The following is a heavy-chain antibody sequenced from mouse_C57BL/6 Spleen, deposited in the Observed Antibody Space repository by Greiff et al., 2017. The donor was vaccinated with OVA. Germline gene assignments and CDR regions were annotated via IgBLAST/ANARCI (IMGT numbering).Heavy chain of an antibody. J-gene: IGHJ2*01. CDR3: ARGGNYYVDY. V-gene: IGHV1-69*01. Sequence: QVQLQQPGAELVMPGASVKLSCKASGYTFTSYWLHWVKQRPGQGLEWIGEIDPSDSYTNYNQKFKGKSTLTVDKSSSTAYMQLSSLTSEDSAVYYCARGGNYYVDYWGQGTTLTVSA. CDR2: IDPSDSYT. D-gene: IGHD2-1*01. CDR1: GYTFTSYW.